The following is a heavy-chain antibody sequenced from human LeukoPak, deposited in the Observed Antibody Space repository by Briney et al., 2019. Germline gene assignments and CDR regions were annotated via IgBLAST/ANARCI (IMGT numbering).Heavy chain of an antibody. D-gene: IGHD2-2*02. V-gene: IGHV3-23*01. CDR2: INKSGGNT. CDR3: ASGYCSSTSCYIGYFQH. J-gene: IGHJ1*01. CDR1: GFTFSSYT. Sequence: GGSLRLSCVASGFTFSSYTMSWVRRAPGKGLEWVSGINKSGGNTYYADSVKGRFTISRDNSKNTLYLQMNSLRAEDTAVYYCASGYCSSTSCYIGYFQHWGQGTLVTVSS.